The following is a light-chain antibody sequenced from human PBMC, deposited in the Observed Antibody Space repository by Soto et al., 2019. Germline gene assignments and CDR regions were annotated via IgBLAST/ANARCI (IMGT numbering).Light chain of an antibody. CDR3: QHYNSYSEA. V-gene: IGKV1-5*01. J-gene: IGKJ1*01. CDR1: QTISSW. Sequence: DIQMTQSPSTLSASVVDRVIITCRASQTISSWLAWYQQKPGKAPKLLIYNAYTLESGVPSRFSGSNSGTESTLTISSLQRDDFATYYCQHYNSYSEAFGQGTKVDI. CDR2: NAY.